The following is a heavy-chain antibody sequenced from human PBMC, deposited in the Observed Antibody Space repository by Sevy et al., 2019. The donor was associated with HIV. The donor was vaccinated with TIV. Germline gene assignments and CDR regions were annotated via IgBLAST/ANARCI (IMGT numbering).Heavy chain of an antibody. CDR1: GYTFTSYG. V-gene: IGHV1-18*01. J-gene: IGHJ4*02. CDR2: ISAYNGNT. Sequence: ASVKVSCKASGYTFTSYGISWVRQAPGQGLEWMGWISAYNGNTNYAQTLQGRVTMTTDTSTSTAYMELRSLRSDDTAVYYCARVVGGNYYGSGSYFSRLDYWGQGTLVTVSS. CDR3: ARVVGGNYYGSGSYFSRLDY. D-gene: IGHD3-10*01.